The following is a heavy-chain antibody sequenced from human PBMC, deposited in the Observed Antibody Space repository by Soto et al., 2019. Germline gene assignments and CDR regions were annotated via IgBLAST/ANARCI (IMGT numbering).Heavy chain of an antibody. CDR2: MNPNSGNT. CDR3: ARAPYWSYYYDSSGYLGFDY. CDR1: GYTFTSYD. J-gene: IGHJ4*02. Sequence: ASVKVSCKASGYTFTSYDINWVRQATGQGLEWMGWMNPNSGNTGYAQKFQGRVTMTRNTSISTAYMELSSLRSEDTAVYYCARAPYWSYYYDSSGYLGFDYWGQGTLVTVS. V-gene: IGHV1-8*01. D-gene: IGHD3-22*01.